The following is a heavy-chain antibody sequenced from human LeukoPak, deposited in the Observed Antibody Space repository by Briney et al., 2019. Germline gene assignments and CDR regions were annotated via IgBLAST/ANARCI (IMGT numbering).Heavy chain of an antibody. D-gene: IGHD6-13*01. Sequence: GGSLKLSCAASGFTFSGSAKHWVRQASGKGLEWVGRIRSKANSYATAYAASVKGRFTISRDDSKNTAYLQMNSLKTEDTAVYYCTRHQEGYHLFPIAAAELDPWGQGTLVTVSS. J-gene: IGHJ5*02. CDR2: IRSKANSYAT. V-gene: IGHV3-73*01. CDR3: TRHQEGYHLFPIAAAELDP. CDR1: GFTFSGSA.